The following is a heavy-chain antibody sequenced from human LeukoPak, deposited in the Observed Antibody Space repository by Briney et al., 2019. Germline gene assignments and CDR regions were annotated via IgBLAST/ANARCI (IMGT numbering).Heavy chain of an antibody. CDR2: LSGSGENT. V-gene: IGHV3-23*01. D-gene: IGHD2-15*01. Sequence: GGSLRLSCAASGFTFSSYALSWVRQAPGKGLEWVSALSGSGENTYYADSVKGRFTISRDNFKNTLSLQMNSLRVEDTATYHCAKEGIITGLDGIDVWGQGTMVIVSS. CDR3: AKEGIITGLDGIDV. J-gene: IGHJ3*01. CDR1: GFTFSSYA.